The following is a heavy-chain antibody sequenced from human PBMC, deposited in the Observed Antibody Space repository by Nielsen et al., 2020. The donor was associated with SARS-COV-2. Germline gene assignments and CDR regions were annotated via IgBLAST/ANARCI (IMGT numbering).Heavy chain of an antibody. CDR2: ISYDGSNK. Sequence: GGSLRLSCAASGFTFSSYGMHWVRQAPGKGLEWVAVISYDGSNKYYADSVKGRFTISRDNSKNTLYLQMNSLRAEDTAVYYCAKDLLAMVVDYWGQGTLVTVSS. CDR3: AKDLLAMVVDY. V-gene: IGHV3-30*18. J-gene: IGHJ4*02. CDR1: GFTFSSYG. D-gene: IGHD5-18*01.